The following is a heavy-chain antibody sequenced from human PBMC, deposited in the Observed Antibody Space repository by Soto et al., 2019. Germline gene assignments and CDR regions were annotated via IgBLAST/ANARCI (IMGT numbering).Heavy chain of an antibody. CDR2: IYYRGST. D-gene: IGHD3-10*01. V-gene: IGHV4-39*01. CDR3: ARQRGEGAFDI. J-gene: IGHJ3*02. Sequence: QLQLQESGPGLVKPSETLSLTCTVSGGSISSSSYYWGWIRQPPGKGLEWIGSIYYRGSTYYNPSLKSRVTISVDTSNNQFSLKLSSVTAADTAVYYCARQRGEGAFDIWGQGTMVTVSS. CDR1: GGSISSSSYY.